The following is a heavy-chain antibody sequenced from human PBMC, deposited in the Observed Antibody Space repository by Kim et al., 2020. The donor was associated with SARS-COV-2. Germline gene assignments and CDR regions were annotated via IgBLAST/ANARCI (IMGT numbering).Heavy chain of an antibody. J-gene: IGHJ4*02. CDR1: GGSISSYY. CDR2: IYYSGST. CDR3: ARNYYDYVWGSYRLLGYFDY. D-gene: IGHD3-16*02. V-gene: IGHV4-59*01. Sequence: SETLSLTCTVSGGSISSYYWSWIRQPPGKGLEWIGYIYYSGSTNYNPSLKSRVTISVDTSKNQFSLKLSSVTAADTAVYYCARNYYDYVWGSYRLLGYFDYWGQGTLVTVSS.